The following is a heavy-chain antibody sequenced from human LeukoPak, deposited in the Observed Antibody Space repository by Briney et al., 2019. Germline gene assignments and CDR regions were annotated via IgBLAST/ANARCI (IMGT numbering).Heavy chain of an antibody. V-gene: IGHV4-59*02. CDR2: IYYRGNT. D-gene: IGHD1-1*01. Sequence: SETLSLTCTVSGDSVSIYYWSWIRQPPGKGLEWIGYIYYRGNTNYNPSLKSRVTMAVDTSKNQFSLKVSSVTAADTAVYYCARAGNNWSFDYWGQGTLVTASS. CDR1: GDSVSIYY. J-gene: IGHJ4*02. CDR3: ARAGNNWSFDY.